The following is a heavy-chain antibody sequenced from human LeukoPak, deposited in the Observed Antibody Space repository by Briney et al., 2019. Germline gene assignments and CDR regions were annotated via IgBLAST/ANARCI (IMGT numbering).Heavy chain of an antibody. Sequence: GGSLRLSCAASGFTFSSYAMHWVRQAPGKGLEWVAVISYDGSNKYYADSVKGRFTISRDNSKNTLYLQMNSLRAEDTAVYYCARGYGDRFDYWGQGTLVTVSS. J-gene: IGHJ4*02. CDR3: ARGYGDRFDY. V-gene: IGHV3-30-3*01. D-gene: IGHD4-17*01. CDR2: ISYDGSNK. CDR1: GFTFSSYA.